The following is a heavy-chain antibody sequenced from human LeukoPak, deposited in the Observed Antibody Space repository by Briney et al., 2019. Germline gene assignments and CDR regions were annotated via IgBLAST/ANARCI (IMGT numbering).Heavy chain of an antibody. V-gene: IGHV3-30*04. D-gene: IGHD3-22*01. J-gene: IGHJ4*02. Sequence: GGSLRLSCAASGFTFSSYAMHWVRQAPGKGLEWVAVISYDGSNKYYADSVKGRFTISRDNSKNTLYLQMNSLRAEDTAVYYCARDEVADYYDSSGYYAHWGQGTLVTVSS. CDR2: ISYDGSNK. CDR3: ARDEVADYYDSSGYYAH. CDR1: GFTFSSYA.